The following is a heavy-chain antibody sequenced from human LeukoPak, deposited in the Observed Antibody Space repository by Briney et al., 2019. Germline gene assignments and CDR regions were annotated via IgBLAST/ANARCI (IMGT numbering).Heavy chain of an antibody. CDR1: RFTFSSHS. V-gene: IGHV3-21*01. CDR2: ISSSSSYI. Sequence: PGGSLRLSCAASRFTFSSHSMNRVRQAPGKGLEWVSSISSSSSYIYYADSVKGRFTISRDNAKNSLFLQMNSLRAEDTAVYYCARGQENYGYTFDYWGQGTLVTVSS. D-gene: IGHD1-7*01. J-gene: IGHJ4*02. CDR3: ARGQENYGYTFDY.